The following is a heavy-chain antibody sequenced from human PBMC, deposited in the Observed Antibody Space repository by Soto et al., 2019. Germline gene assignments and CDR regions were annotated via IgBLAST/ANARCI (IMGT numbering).Heavy chain of an antibody. CDR2: INPSGGST. Sequence: SVKVSCKASGYTFTSYYMHWVRQAPGQGLEWMGIINPSGGSTSYAQKFQGRVTMTRDTSTSTVYMELSSLRSEDTGVDYCASLPMVRAPGGAFDIWRQGTMVT. J-gene: IGHJ3*02. CDR3: ASLPMVRAPGGAFDI. D-gene: IGHD3-10*01. CDR1: GYTFTSYY. V-gene: IGHV1-46*01.